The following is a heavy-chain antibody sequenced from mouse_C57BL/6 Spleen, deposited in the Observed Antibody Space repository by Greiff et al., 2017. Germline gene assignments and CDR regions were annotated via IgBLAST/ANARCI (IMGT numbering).Heavy chain of an antibody. CDR3: ARGYHFDY. CDR1: GYTFTDYY. V-gene: IGHV1-26*01. D-gene: IGHD2-2*01. CDR2: INPNNGGT. J-gene: IGHJ2*01. Sequence: ELQLQQSGPELVKPGASVKISCKASGYTFTDYYMNWVKQSHGKSLEWIGDINPNNGGTSYNQKFKGKATLTVDKSSSTAYMELRSLTSEDSAVYYCARGYHFDYWGQGTTLTVSS.